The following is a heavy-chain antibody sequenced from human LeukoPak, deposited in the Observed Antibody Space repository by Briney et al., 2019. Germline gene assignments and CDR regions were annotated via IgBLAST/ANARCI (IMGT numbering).Heavy chain of an antibody. CDR3: ARIGYCSSTSCYAEGNFDY. V-gene: IGHV3-48*03. CDR1: GFTFSSYE. CDR2: ISSSGSTI. Sequence: GGSLRLSCAASGFTFSSYEMNWVRQAPGKGLEWVSYISSSGSTIYYADSVKGRFTISRDNAKNSLYLQMNSLRAEDTAVYYCARIGYCSSTSCYAEGNFDYWGQGTWSPSPQ. D-gene: IGHD2-2*01. J-gene: IGHJ4*02.